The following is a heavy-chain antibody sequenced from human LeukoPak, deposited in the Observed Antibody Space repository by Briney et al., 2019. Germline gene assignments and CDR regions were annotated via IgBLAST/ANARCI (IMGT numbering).Heavy chain of an antibody. CDR3: ARRRYSYEGYGMDV. D-gene: IGHD5-18*01. V-gene: IGHV3-64*01. Sequence: GGSLRLSCAASGFTFSSYAMHWVRQAPGKGLEYVSAISSNGGSTYYANYVKGRFTISRDNSKNTLYLQMGSLRAEDMAVYYCARRRYSYEGYGMDVWGQGTTVTVSS. CDR2: ISSNGGST. J-gene: IGHJ6*02. CDR1: GFTFSSYA.